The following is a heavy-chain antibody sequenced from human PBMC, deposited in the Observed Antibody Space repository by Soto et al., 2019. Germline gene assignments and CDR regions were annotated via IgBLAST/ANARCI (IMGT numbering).Heavy chain of an antibody. J-gene: IGHJ6*02. D-gene: IGHD1-26*01. CDR1: GFTFSSYA. V-gene: IGHV3-23*01. CDR3: ANTWELLDYYYGMDV. Sequence: EVQLLESGGGLVQPGGSLRLSCAASGFTFSSYAMSWVRQAPGKGLEWVSAISGSGGSTYYADSVKGRFTISRDNSKNTLYLQMNSLRAEDTAVYYCANTWELLDYYYGMDVWGQGTTVTVSS. CDR2: ISGSGGST.